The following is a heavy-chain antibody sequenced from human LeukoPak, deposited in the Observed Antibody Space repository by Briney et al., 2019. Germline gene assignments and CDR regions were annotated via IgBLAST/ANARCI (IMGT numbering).Heavy chain of an antibody. CDR1: GFTFSSYA. D-gene: IGHD5-18*01. J-gene: IGHJ4*02. CDR3: ATGAPYSYGPNDY. V-gene: IGHV4-34*01. CDR2: INHSGST. Sequence: GSLRLSCAASGFTFSSYAMSWVRQPPGKGLEWIGEINHSGSTNYNPSLKSRVTISVDTSKNQFSLKLSSVTAADTAVYYCATGAPYSYGPNDYWGQGTLVTVSS.